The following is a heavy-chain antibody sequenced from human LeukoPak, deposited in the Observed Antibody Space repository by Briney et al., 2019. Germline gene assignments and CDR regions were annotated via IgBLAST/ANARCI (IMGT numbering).Heavy chain of an antibody. Sequence: TGRSLRLSCAASGFTLSSYAMHWVRQAPGKGLEWVAVISYDGSNKYYADSVKGRFTISRDNSENTLYLQMNSLRAEDTAVYYCAREGDTGDFDYWGQGTLVTVSS. CDR1: GFTLSSYA. V-gene: IGHV3-30*01. D-gene: IGHD7-27*01. J-gene: IGHJ4*02. CDR3: AREGDTGDFDY. CDR2: ISYDGSNK.